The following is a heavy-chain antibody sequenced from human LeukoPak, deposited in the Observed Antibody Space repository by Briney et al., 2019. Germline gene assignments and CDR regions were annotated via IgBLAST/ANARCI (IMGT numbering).Heavy chain of an antibody. Sequence: GGSLRLSCAASGFTFSSYAMHWVHQTPGKGLEWVAVISYDGSNKYYADSVKGRFTISRDNSKNTLYLQMNSLRAEDTAVYYCARETLSVFDNWGQGTLVTVSS. CDR1: GFTFSSYA. J-gene: IGHJ4*02. D-gene: IGHD3-16*02. CDR3: ARETLSVFDN. V-gene: IGHV3-30-3*01. CDR2: ISYDGSNK.